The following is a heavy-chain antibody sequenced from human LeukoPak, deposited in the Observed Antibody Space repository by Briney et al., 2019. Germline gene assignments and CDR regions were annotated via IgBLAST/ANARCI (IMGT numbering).Heavy chain of an antibody. CDR3: ARGRVSSGWYRHWYFDL. CDR1: GFTFSSYG. Sequence: GSLRLSCAASGFTFSSYGMHWVRQAPGKGLEWVAVISYDGSNKYYADSVKGRFTISRDNSKNTLYLQMNSLRAEDTAVYYCARGRVSSGWYRHWYFDLWGRGTLVTVSS. D-gene: IGHD6-19*01. V-gene: IGHV3-30*03. CDR2: ISYDGSNK. J-gene: IGHJ2*01.